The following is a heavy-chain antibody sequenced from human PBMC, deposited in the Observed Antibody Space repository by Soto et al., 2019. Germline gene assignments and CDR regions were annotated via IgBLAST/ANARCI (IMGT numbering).Heavy chain of an antibody. CDR3: ASVPIWCGSSSCYTEGFDS. D-gene: IGHD2-2*01. CDR2: ISAGGSDT. Sequence: EVQLLDSGGGWVQPGGSLRLSCVASGFVFSDYAMSWVRQAPGKGLEWVSAISAGGSDTYYADSVKGRFTVSRVNSKNTRYLQMNTLRAEDTARYYCASVPIWCGSSSCYTEGFDSWGQGTLVTVSS. J-gene: IGHJ4*02. V-gene: IGHV3-23*01. CDR1: GFVFSDYA.